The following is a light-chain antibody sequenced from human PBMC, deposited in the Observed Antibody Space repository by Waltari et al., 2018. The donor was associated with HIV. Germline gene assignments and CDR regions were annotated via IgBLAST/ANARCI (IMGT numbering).Light chain of an antibody. V-gene: IGLV3-21*02. Sequence: SYVLTQPPSVSVAPGQTARITCGGINIGSKSVHWYQQKPGQAPVLVVYDDSDRPSGIPGRFSGSNSGNTATLTISRVEAGDEADYYCQVWDTSSDPWVFGGGTKLTVL. CDR2: DDS. CDR3: QVWDTSSDPWV. J-gene: IGLJ3*02. CDR1: NIGSKS.